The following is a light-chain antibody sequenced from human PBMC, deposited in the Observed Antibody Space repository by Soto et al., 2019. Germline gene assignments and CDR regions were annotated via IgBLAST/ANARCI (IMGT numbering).Light chain of an antibody. CDR2: WAS. CDR3: QQYYSTLYS. V-gene: IGKV4-1*01. Sequence: DIVMTQSPDSLAVSLGERATINCKSSQSVLYSSNNKNYLSWYQQKPGQPPKLLIYWASTRESGVPDRFSGSGSGTDFTRTISSLQAEDVAVYYCQQYYSTLYSFGQGTKLE. J-gene: IGKJ2*03. CDR1: QSVLYSSNNKNY.